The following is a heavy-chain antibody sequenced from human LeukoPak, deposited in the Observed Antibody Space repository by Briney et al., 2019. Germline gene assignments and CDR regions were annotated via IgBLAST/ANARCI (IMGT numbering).Heavy chain of an antibody. Sequence: PSETLSLTCTVSGDSFSSVTDYWAWIRQPPGKGLEWIASGDYSGGTYYNPSLESRVAISADMSKNQISLKLTSVTGADTAVYYCAGERGEEYSSGWYKTNYFYNWGQGIRVTVSS. CDR2: GDYSGGT. V-gene: IGHV4-39*07. CDR1: GDSFSSVTDY. J-gene: IGHJ4*02. D-gene: IGHD6-19*01. CDR3: AGERGEEYSSGWYKTNYFYN.